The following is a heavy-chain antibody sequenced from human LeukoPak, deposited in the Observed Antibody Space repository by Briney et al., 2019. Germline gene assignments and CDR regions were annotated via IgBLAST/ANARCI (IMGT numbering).Heavy chain of an antibody. D-gene: IGHD2-8*01. Sequence: GGSLSLSCAASGFTFSSYWMSWVRQAPGKGLEWVANIKQDGSEKYYVDSVKGRFTISRDNAKNSLYLHVNSLRREDTAVYYCARDFTNGIGGQGALVTVSS. J-gene: IGHJ4*02. CDR3: ARDFTNGI. CDR2: IKQDGSEK. V-gene: IGHV3-7*01. CDR1: GFTFSSYW.